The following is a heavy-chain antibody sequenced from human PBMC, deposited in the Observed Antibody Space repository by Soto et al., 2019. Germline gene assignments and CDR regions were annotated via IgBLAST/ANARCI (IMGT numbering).Heavy chain of an antibody. CDR1: GFTFSTYA. D-gene: IGHD2-21*01. CDR3: AKKSRGNSYFYFDY. CDR2: LNDSGGST. V-gene: IGHV3-23*01. J-gene: IGHJ4*02. Sequence: EVQLLESGGGLVQPGGSLRLSCAASGFTFSTYAMSWVRQAPGKGLEWVSALNDSGGSTYYADSVKGRFTISRDNSKNTLYLQMNSLRAEDTDLYYCAKKSRGNSYFYFDYWGQGTLVTVSS.